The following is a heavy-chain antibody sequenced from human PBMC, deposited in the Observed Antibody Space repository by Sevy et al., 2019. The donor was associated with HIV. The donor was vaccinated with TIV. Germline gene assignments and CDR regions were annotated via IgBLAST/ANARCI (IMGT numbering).Heavy chain of an antibody. CDR1: GFTFSSYV. CDR2: ISGGGGTT. CDR3: DGIETAGRDY. D-gene: IGHD6-13*01. J-gene: IGHJ4*02. Sequence: GGSLRLSCAASGFTFSSYVMTWVRQAPGKGLEWVSTISGGGGTTYYADSVKGRFTISRDNSKNTLDLQINSLRGEDTAVYYCDGIETAGRDYWGQGTLVTVSS. V-gene: IGHV3-23*01.